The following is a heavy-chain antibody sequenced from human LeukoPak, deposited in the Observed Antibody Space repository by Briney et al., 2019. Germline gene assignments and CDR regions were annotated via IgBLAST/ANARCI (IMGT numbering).Heavy chain of an antibody. J-gene: IGHJ4*02. CDR1: GFTFSSYG. CDR2: IRYDGSNK. D-gene: IGHD4-17*01. CDR3: AKDLHDYGDPEALDY. Sequence: GGSLRLSCAASGFTFSSYGMHWVRQAPGKGLEWVAFIRYDGSNKYYADSVKGRFTISRDNSKNTLYLQMNSLRAEDTAVYYCAKDLHDYGDPEALDYWGQGTLVTVSS. V-gene: IGHV3-30*02.